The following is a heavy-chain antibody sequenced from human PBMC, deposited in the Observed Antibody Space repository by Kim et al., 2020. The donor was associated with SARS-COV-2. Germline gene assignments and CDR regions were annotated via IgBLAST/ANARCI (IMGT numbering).Heavy chain of an antibody. CDR1: GYSFTSYW. J-gene: IGHJ5*02. D-gene: IGHD6-13*01. CDR2: IDPSDSYT. V-gene: IGHV5-10-1*01. Sequence: GASLKISCNGSGYSFTSYWISWVRQMPGKGLEWMGRIDPSDSYTNYSPSFQGHVTISADKSISTAYLQWSSLKASDTAMYYCASSGQQLWDWFDPWGQGTLVTVSS. CDR3: ASSGQQLWDWFDP.